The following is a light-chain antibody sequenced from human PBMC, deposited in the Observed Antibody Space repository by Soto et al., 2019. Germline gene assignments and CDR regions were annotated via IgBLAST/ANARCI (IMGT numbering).Light chain of an antibody. CDR1: RSVSRY. Sequence: EIVLTQSPATLSLSPGERATLSCRSSRSVSRYLAWYQQKPGQAPRLLIFDASNRATGIPARFSGSGSGTEFTLTISSLEPEDFAVYYCKQRSNWPPFTFGPGTKVDIK. CDR3: KQRSNWPPFT. J-gene: IGKJ3*01. CDR2: DAS. V-gene: IGKV3-11*01.